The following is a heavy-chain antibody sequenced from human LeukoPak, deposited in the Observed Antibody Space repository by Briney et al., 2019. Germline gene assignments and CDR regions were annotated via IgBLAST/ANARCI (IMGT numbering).Heavy chain of an antibody. CDR1: GFTFGSYA. CDR2: ISSSGAST. CDR3: AKDLDSWKFGYGHYYFDY. J-gene: IGHJ4*02. D-gene: IGHD1-20*01. V-gene: IGHV3-23*01. Sequence: AGGSLRLSCTASGFTFGSYAMGWVRQAPGKGLEWVSAISSSGASTYYADSVKGRFTISRDNSKNTLYLQMNSLRAEDTAIYYCAKDLDSWKFGYGHYYFDYWGQGTLVTVSS.